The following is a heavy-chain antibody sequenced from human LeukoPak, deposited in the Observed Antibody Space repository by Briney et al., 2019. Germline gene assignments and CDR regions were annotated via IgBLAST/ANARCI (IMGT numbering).Heavy chain of an antibody. D-gene: IGHD3-16*01. CDR3: AKGYYDYVWGSYYFDY. V-gene: IGHV3-23*01. CDR1: GFTFSSYA. CDR2: ISGSGGST. Sequence: GGSLRLSCAASGFTFSSYAMSWVRQAPGRGLEWVSAISGSGGSTYYADSVKGRFTISRDNSRETLYLQMSGLRAEDTAVYYCAKGYYDYVWGSYYFDYWGQGTLVTVSS. J-gene: IGHJ4*02.